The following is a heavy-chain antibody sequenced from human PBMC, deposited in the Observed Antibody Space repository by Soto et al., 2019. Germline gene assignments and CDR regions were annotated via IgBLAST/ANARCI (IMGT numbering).Heavy chain of an antibody. CDR3: TRDRGRRYNDGRGYYYSAY. Sequence: QVHLVQSGAEVKKPGSSVKVSCKASGGTFSSYAISWVRQAPGQGLEWMGGFIPIFGTTNYAQKFQGRVTITADESTSTAYMELSSLRSEDKDVYYCTRDRGRRYNDGRGYYYSAYWGQGTLVTVSS. V-gene: IGHV1-69*01. D-gene: IGHD3-22*01. CDR1: GGTFSSYA. J-gene: IGHJ4*02. CDR2: FIPIFGTT.